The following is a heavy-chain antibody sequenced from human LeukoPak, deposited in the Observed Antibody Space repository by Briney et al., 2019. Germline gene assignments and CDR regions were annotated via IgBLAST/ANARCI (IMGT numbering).Heavy chain of an antibody. CDR1: GFTSSSYA. J-gene: IGHJ4*02. CDR2: ISGSGGST. V-gene: IGHV3-23*01. CDR3: AKDLIVGGTAILGY. Sequence: GGSLRLSCAASGFTSSSYAMSWVRQAPGKGLEWVSAISGSGGSTYYADSVKGRFTISRDNSKNTLYLQMNSLRAEDTAVYYCAKDLIVGGTAILGYWGQGTLVTVSS. D-gene: IGHD1-26*01.